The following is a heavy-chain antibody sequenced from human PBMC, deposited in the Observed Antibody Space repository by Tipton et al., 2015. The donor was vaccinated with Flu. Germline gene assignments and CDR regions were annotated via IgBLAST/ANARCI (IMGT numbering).Heavy chain of an antibody. CDR2: SSGSSGHT. J-gene: IGHJ4*02. CDR3: TRQVEAATRSSS. CDR1: GGSISDYY. V-gene: IGHV4-59*08. Sequence: TLSLTCTVSGGSISDYYWSWIRQPPGKGLVWIAYSSGSSGHTNYNPSLKSRGTISLDTSKNQFSLKMKSVTVADTAVYYCTRQVEAATRSSSWGQGTLVTVSS. D-gene: IGHD2-15*01.